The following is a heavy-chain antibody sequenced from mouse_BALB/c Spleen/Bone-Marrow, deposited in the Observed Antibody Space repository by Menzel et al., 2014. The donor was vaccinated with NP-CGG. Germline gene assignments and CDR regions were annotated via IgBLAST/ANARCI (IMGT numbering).Heavy chain of an antibody. CDR1: GFSLTDYG. CDR2: IWGGGST. J-gene: IGHJ4*01. D-gene: IGHD2-12*01. V-gene: IGHV2-6-5*01. Sequence: GPGLVAPSQSLSITCTVSGFSLTDYGVSWIRQPPGKGLEWLGVIWGGGSTYYNSTLKSRLSISKDNSKSQVFLKMSSLQTDDTAIYYCAKHYVRYYAMDYWGQGTSVTVSS. CDR3: AKHYVRYYAMDY.